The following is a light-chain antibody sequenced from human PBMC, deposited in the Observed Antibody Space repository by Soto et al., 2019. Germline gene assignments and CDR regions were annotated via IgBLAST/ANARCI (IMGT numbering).Light chain of an antibody. CDR2: GAS. Sequence: EIVLTQSPGTVSLSPGERATLSCRASQSVSSRNLAWYRQKPGQAPSLLIFGASNSATGIPDRFSGSGSGTDFTLTISRLELEDCAVYYCLRYGDSPPAYTFGQGTKLEIK. CDR1: QSVSSRN. CDR3: LRYGDSPPAYT. V-gene: IGKV3-20*01. J-gene: IGKJ2*01.